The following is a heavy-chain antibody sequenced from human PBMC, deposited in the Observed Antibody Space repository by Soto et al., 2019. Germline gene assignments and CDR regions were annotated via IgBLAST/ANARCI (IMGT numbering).Heavy chain of an antibody. CDR2: INPSGGST. D-gene: IGHD3-22*01. V-gene: IGHV1-46*01. CDR1: GYIFTNHY. J-gene: IGHJ4*02. Sequence: GASVKVSCKASGYIFTNHYIHWVRQAPGQGLEWMGIINPSGGSTNYLQKYQGRITMTRDTSTSTVYMELSSLRSEDTAVYFCARADYYDSSGFYYDCWGQGSLVTVFS. CDR3: ARADYYDSSGFYYDC.